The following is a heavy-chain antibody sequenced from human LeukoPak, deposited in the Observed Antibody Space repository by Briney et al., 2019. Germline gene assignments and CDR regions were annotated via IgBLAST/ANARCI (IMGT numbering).Heavy chain of an antibody. D-gene: IGHD6-13*01. CDR3: ARGRVAAAVGLEWFDP. J-gene: IGHJ5*02. CDR1: GGSISSSSYY. Sequence: SETLSLTCTVSGGSISSSSYYWSWIRQPPGKGLEWIGYIYYSGSTNYNPSLKSRVTISVDTSKNQFSLKLSSVTAADTAVYYCARGRVAAAVGLEWFDPWGQGTLVTVSS. CDR2: IYYSGST. V-gene: IGHV4-61*01.